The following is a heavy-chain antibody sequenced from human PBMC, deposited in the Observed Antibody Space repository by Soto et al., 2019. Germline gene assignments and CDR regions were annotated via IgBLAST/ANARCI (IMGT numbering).Heavy chain of an antibody. CDR2: INHSGSA. CDR3: ARGLITGSHYSGGWYYFDS. Sequence: QVQLQQSGAGLLKPSETLSLTCTVYGESFSGYIWTWIRQTPGKGLQWIGQINHSGSAYYNPSLKRRVTISLHPSISQFSLELSSVTAADTAVYYCARGLITGSHYSGGWYYFDSWGQGTQVTVSS. J-gene: IGHJ4*02. V-gene: IGHV4-34*01. D-gene: IGHD6-19*01. CDR1: GESFSGYI.